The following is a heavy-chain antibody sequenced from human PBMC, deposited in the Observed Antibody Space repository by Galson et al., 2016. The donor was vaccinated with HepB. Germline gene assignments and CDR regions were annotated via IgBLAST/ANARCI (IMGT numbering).Heavy chain of an antibody. CDR2: INPSGGST. V-gene: IGHV1-46*01. J-gene: IGHJ4*02. D-gene: IGHD3-10*01. CDR3: ARTRGPGESVDY. CDR1: GYTFTSYY. Sequence: SVKVSCKASGYTFTSYYMHWVRQAPGQGLEWMGIINPSGGSTNYTQKFQGRVTMTRDTSTSTVYMELSSLRSEDTAVYYCARTRGPGESVDYWGRGTLVTVSS.